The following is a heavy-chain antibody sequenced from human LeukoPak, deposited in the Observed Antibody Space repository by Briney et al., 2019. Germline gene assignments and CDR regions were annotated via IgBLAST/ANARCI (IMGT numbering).Heavy chain of an antibody. Sequence: PGGSLRLSCVASGFTFDDYAMHWVRQAPGKGLEWVSGINWDSRTIGYADSVKGRFTISRDNAKNSLYLQMISLRAEDTAFYYCAGDNWGDLSLVVYWGQGTLVTVSS. CDR1: GFTFDDYA. D-gene: IGHD3-16*02. V-gene: IGHV3-9*01. CDR3: AGDNWGDLSLVVY. CDR2: INWDSRTI. J-gene: IGHJ4*02.